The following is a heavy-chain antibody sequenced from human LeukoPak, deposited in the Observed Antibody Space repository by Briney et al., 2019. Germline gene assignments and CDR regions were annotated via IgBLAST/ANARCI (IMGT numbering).Heavy chain of an antibody. J-gene: IGHJ4*02. D-gene: IGHD2-2*01. CDR2: ISSSSSYI. V-gene: IGHV3-21*01. Sequence: KPGGSLRLSCAASGFTFSSYSMNWVRQAPGKGLEWVSSISSSSSYIYYADSVKGRFTISRDNAKNSLYLQMNSLRAEDTAVYYCAKPRVVVPAAMGGDYFDYWGQGTLVTVSS. CDR1: GFTFSSYS. CDR3: AKPRVVVPAAMGGDYFDY.